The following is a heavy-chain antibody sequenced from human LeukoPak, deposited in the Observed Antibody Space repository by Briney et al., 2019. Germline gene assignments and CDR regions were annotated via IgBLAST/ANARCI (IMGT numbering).Heavy chain of an antibody. CDR2: ISYDGSNK. J-gene: IGHJ4*02. CDR3: AKVPKYCGGDCYSYLDY. Sequence: GGSLRLSCAASGFTFSSYGMHWVRQAPGKGLEWVAVISYDGSNKYYADSVKGRFTISRGNSKNTLYLQMNTLRAEDTAVYYCAKVPKYCGGDCYSYLDYWGQGTLVTVSS. D-gene: IGHD2-21*02. CDR1: GFTFSSYG. V-gene: IGHV3-30*18.